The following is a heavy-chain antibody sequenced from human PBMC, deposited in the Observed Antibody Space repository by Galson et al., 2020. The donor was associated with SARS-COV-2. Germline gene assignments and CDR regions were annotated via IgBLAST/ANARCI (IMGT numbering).Heavy chain of an antibody. CDR3: TRDDFWSGYYAH. J-gene: IGHJ4*02. Sequence: TGGSLRLSCAASGFSFSNAWMSWVRQAPGKGLEWVGRIKSKNKGGTTDYAAPVKGRFIISRDDSQNTLSLQMNSLKTEDTAVYYCTRDDFWSGYYAHWGQGTLVTVSS. D-gene: IGHD3-3*01. CDR2: IKSKNKGGTT. CDR1: GFSFSNAW. V-gene: IGHV3-15*01.